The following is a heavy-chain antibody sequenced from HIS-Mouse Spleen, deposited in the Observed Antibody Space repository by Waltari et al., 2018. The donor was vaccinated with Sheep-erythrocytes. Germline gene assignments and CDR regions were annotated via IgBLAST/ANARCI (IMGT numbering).Heavy chain of an antibody. CDR2: IIPSLGKA. CDR3: AQTGATTPHFDY. Sequence: QVQLVQSGAEVKKPGSSVKVSCKASGGTFSSYAISWVRQAPGQGLEWMGRIIPSLGKANYAQKFQGRVTITADKATSTAYMELSSLRSGDTAVYYCAQTGATTPHFDYWGQGTLVTVSS. V-gene: IGHV1-69*04. D-gene: IGHD1-26*01. J-gene: IGHJ4*02. CDR1: GGTFSSYA.